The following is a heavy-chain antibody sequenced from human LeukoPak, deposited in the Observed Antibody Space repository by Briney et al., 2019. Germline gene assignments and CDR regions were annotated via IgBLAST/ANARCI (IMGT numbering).Heavy chain of an antibody. CDR1: GGSFSGYY. CDR3: ARGLGSISSPPIWSYYYMDV. Sequence: PSETLSLTCAVYGGSFSGYYWNWIRQPPGKGLEWIGEINHSRNTNYNPSLKSRVTISVDTSKNQFSLKLSSVTAADTAVYYCARGLGSISSPPIWSYYYMDVWGKGTTVTASS. J-gene: IGHJ6*03. V-gene: IGHV4-34*01. CDR2: INHSRNT. D-gene: IGHD2-2*01.